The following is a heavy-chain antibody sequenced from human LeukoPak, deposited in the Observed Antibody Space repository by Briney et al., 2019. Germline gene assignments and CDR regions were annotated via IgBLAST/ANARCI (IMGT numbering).Heavy chain of an antibody. CDR3: ARKQTLYYYGSGSHNWFDP. CDR2: IHHSGST. Sequence: SETLSLTCTVSGYSISSGYFWGWIRQSPGKGLEWIGSIHHSGSTNYNPSLKSRVTISVDTSKNQFSLKLSSVTAADTAVYYCARKQTLYYYGSGSHNWFDPWGQGTLVTVSS. D-gene: IGHD3-10*01. CDR1: GYSISSGYF. V-gene: IGHV4-38-2*02. J-gene: IGHJ5*02.